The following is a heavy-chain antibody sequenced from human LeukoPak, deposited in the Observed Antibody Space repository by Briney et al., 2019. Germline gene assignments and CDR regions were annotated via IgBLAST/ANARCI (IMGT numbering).Heavy chain of an antibody. Sequence: SQTLSLTCAISGDSVSSNSAAWNWIRQSPSRGLEWLGRTYYRSKWYNDYAVSVKSRITINPDTSKNQFSQQLNSVTPEDKAVYYCARGTYYDSSGYYYYFDYWGQGTLVTVSS. CDR3: ARGTYYDSSGYYYYFDY. CDR1: GDSVSSNSAA. D-gene: IGHD3-22*01. CDR2: TYYRSKWYN. J-gene: IGHJ4*02. V-gene: IGHV6-1*01.